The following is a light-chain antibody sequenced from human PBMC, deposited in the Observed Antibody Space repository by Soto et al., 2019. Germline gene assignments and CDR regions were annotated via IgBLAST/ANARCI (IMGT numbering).Light chain of an antibody. Sequence: IAMRQSAATRAVSGGGRATGSCIASQSVSSNLASYRQKPGQAPRLLIYGASTRATGIPARFSGSGSGTDFTLTISSLKSQDFAVYYCQQYNNWRTLTFGQGTRLEIK. J-gene: IGKJ5*01. V-gene: IGKV3D-15*01. CDR3: QQYNNWRTLT. CDR1: QSVSSN. CDR2: GAS.